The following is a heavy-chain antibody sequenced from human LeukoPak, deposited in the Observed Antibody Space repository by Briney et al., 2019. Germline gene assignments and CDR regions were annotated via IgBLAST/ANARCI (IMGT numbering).Heavy chain of an antibody. CDR1: GGSISSYY. CDR3: ARDRAARMEGPTYYYYYYMDV. CDR2: IYTSGST. D-gene: IGHD6-13*01. Sequence: SETLSLTCTVSGGSISSYYWSWIRQPPGKGLEWIGYIYTSGSTNYNPSLKSRVTISVDTSKNQFSLKLSSVTAADTAVYYCARDRAARMEGPTYYYYYYMDVWGKGTTVTVSS. J-gene: IGHJ6*03. V-gene: IGHV4-4*09.